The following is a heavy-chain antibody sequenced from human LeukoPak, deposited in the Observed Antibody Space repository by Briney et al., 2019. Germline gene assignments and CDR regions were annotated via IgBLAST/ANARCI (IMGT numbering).Heavy chain of an antibody. Sequence: PSETLSLTCTVSGGSISSSSSYWGWIRQPPGKGLEWIGSIYYSGSTYYNPSLKSRVTISVDTSKNQFSLKLSSVTAADTAVYYCARRISSIAAAGSGSDYWGQGTLVTVSS. D-gene: IGHD6-13*01. CDR1: GGSISSSSSY. J-gene: IGHJ4*02. CDR3: ARRISSIAAAGSGSDY. CDR2: IYYSGST. V-gene: IGHV4-39*01.